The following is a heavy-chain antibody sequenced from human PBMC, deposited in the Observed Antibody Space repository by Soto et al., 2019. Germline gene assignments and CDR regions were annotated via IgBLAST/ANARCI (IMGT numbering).Heavy chain of an antibody. CDR1: GFTFTYYV. J-gene: IGHJ4*02. CDR2: MYYDGSNK. V-gene: IGHV3-33*01. Sequence: QVQLVESGGGVVQPGGSLRLSCAASGFTFTYYVMHWVRQAPGKGLEWVAVMYYDGSNKYYADSVKGRFTISRDNSKNTLYLQMNSLRAEDTATYFCAREQRGHGDYYLDFWGQGTLVTVSS. D-gene: IGHD4-17*01. CDR3: AREQRGHGDYYLDF.